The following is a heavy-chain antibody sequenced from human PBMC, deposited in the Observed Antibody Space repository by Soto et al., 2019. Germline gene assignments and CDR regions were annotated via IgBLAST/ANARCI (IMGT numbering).Heavy chain of an antibody. CDR1: GFTFSSYG. V-gene: IGHV3-23*01. Sequence: EVQQLESGGGLVQPGGSLRLSCAASGFTFSSYGMSWVRQAPGKGLEWVSAISGSGGCTYNADSVKGWFTISRDNSKNTLDLQMNSLRAEDTAVYYCAKNEGNSSGWYLDWGQGTLVTVSS. J-gene: IGHJ4*02. D-gene: IGHD6-19*01. CDR3: AKNEGNSSGWYLD. CDR2: ISGSGGCT.